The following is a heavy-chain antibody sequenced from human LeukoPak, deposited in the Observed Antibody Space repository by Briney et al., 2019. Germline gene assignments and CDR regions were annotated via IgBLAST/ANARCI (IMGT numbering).Heavy chain of an antibody. CDR3: VKAAGSWYGYFDY. Sequence: PGGSLRLSCSASGFTFSNYAIHWVRQAPGKGLEYVSTISNNGGNTNYADSVKGRFTISRDNSKNTLYLQMSSLRAEDTAVYYCVKAAGSWYGYFDYWGQGTLVTVPS. V-gene: IGHV3-64D*06. D-gene: IGHD6-13*01. J-gene: IGHJ4*02. CDR2: ISNNGGNT. CDR1: GFTFSNYA.